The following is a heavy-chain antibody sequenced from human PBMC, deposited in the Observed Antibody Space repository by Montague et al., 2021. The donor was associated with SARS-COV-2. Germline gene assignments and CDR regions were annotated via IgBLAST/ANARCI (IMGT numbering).Heavy chain of an antibody. CDR3: ARDHYGYYVQPDYFDY. CDR1: GFTFSRYE. V-gene: IGHV3-48*03. Sequence: SLRLSCAASGFTFSRYEMNWVRQAPGQGLEWVSYISSSGSTISYADSVKGRFTISRTNAKNSLYLHMNSLRAEDTAVYYCARDHYGYYVQPDYFDYWGQGTLVTVSS. D-gene: IGHD4-17*01. J-gene: IGHJ4*02. CDR2: ISSSGSTI.